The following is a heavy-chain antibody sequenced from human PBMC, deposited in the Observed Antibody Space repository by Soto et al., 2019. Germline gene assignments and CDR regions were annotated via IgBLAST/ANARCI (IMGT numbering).Heavy chain of an antibody. CDR2: INPNSGVT. Sequence: QVQLVQSGAEVKKPGASVKVSCKASGYTFTGYYMHWVRQAPGQGLEWMGWINPNSGVTNYAQKLQGWVTMTRDTSISTAYMELSRLRSDDTDVYYCARDSYGSVPGGNWFDPWGQGTLVTVSS. CDR1: GYTFTGYY. D-gene: IGHD3-10*01. CDR3: ARDSYGSVPGGNWFDP. J-gene: IGHJ5*02. V-gene: IGHV1-2*04.